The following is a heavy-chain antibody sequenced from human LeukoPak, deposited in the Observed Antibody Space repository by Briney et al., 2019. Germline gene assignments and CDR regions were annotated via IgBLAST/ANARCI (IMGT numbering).Heavy chain of an antibody. CDR1: GDFITAYY. CDR2: VYYTGST. CDR3: ASNTGTVFDY. Sequence: SETLSLTCTVSGDFITAYYWSWIRHPPGKGLEWIGYVYYTGSTEYNPSLRSRVTISLEMSNHQFSLNLTSVTAADTAVYYCASNTGTVFDYWGQRALVTVSS. V-gene: IGHV4-59*01. D-gene: IGHD7-27*01. J-gene: IGHJ4*02.